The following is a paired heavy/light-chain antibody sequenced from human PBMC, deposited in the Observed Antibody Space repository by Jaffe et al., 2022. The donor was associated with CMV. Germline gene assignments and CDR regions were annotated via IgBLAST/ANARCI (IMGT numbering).Heavy chain of an antibody. D-gene: IGHD6-19*01. J-gene: IGHJ3*02. CDR1: GGSFSGYY. Sequence: QVQLQQWGAGLLKPSETLSLTCAVYGGSFSGYYWSWIRQPPGKGLEWIGEINHSGSTNYNPSLKSRVTISVDTSKNQFSLKLSSVTAADTAVYYCARGRRIGAVAAATGAFDIWGQGTMVTVSS. CDR2: INHSGST. CDR3: ARGRRIGAVAAATGAFDI. V-gene: IGHV4-34*01.
Light chain of an antibody. CDR3: QQYYSYPRA. CDR1: QGISSY. Sequence: AIRITQSPSSLSASTGDRVTITCRASQGISSYLAWYQQKPGKAPKLLIYAASTLQSGVPSRFSGSGSGTDFTLTISCLQSEDFATYYCQQYYSYPRAFGGGTKVEIK. V-gene: IGKV1-8*01. CDR2: AAS. J-gene: IGKJ4*01.